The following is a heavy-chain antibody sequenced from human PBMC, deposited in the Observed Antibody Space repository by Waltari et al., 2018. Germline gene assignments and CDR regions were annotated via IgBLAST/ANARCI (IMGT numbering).Heavy chain of an antibody. D-gene: IGHD3-22*01. J-gene: IGHJ6*02. CDR3: GRGYYDSSGYYYSDYYYGMDV. CDR2: INAGNGNT. Sequence: QVQPVQSGAEVKKPGASVKVSCKASGYTFTSYAMHWVRQAPGQRLEWMGWINAGNGNTKYSQKFQGRVTITRDTSASTAYMELSSLRSEDTAVYYCGRGYYDSSGYYYSDYYYGMDVWGQGTTVTVSS. CDR1: GYTFTSYA. V-gene: IGHV1-3*01.